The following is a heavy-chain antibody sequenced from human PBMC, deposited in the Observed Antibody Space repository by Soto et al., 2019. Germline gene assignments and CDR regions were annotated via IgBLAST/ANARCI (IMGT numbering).Heavy chain of an antibody. CDR3: PKQHCRGSICNLYFDP. CDR1: GFTFSNSG. V-gene: IGHV3-30*18. J-gene: IGHJ5*02. Sequence: GGSLRLSFAASGFTFSNSGMHWVRQAPGKGLEWVAVISYYGNNKYYADSVKGRCTISRDNSENTLDLQMNILRADDTAVYYCPKQHCRGSICNLYFDPGGAGALVTV. D-gene: IGHD1-26*01. CDR2: ISYYGNNK.